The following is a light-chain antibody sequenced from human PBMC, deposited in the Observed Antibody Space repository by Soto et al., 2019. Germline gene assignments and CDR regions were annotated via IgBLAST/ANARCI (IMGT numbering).Light chain of an antibody. CDR3: QQYYNWPRT. Sequence: EIVMTQSPATMSVSPGERATLSCRASQSVRSNLAWYQQKPGQAPRLLIYGASTRATGIPARFSGSGSGTEFTLTISSLRSEDFAVYFCQQYYNWPRTFGQGTKVDIK. CDR2: GAS. CDR1: QSVRSN. J-gene: IGKJ1*01. V-gene: IGKV3-15*01.